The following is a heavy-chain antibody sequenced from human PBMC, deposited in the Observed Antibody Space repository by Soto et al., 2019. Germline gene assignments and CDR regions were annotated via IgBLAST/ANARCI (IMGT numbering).Heavy chain of an antibody. CDR3: AGTRGYSGYRPTGAFDY. D-gene: IGHD5-12*01. CDR1: GGTFSSYT. CDR2: IIPILGIA. V-gene: IGHV1-69*02. Sequence: QVQLVQSGAEVKKPGSSVKVSCKASGGTFSSYTISWVRQAPGQGLEWMGRIIPILGIANYAQKFQGRVTITADQSTSTAYMELSSLRSEDTAVYYCAGTRGYSGYRPTGAFDYWGQGTLVTVSS. J-gene: IGHJ4*02.